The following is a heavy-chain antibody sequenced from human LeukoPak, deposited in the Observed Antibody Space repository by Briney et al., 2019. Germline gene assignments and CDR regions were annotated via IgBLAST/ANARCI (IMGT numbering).Heavy chain of an antibody. CDR2: ISAYNGNT. J-gene: IGHJ4*02. Sequence: ASVKVSCKASGYTFTSYGISWVRQAPGQGLEWMGWISAYNGNTNYAQKLQGRVTMTTDTSTSTAYMELRSLRSDDTAVYYCARSTSGSGSGIEDYWGQGTLVTVSS. CDR1: GYTFTSYG. D-gene: IGHD3-10*01. V-gene: IGHV1-18*01. CDR3: ARSTSGSGSGIEDY.